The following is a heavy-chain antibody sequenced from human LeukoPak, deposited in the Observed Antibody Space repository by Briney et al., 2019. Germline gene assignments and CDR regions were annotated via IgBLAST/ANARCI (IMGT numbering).Heavy chain of an antibody. V-gene: IGHV1-24*01. CDR2: SDPKDKT. J-gene: IGHJ5*02. CDR3: AIRRLAVASAPFDH. CDR1: GRTLSQFS. Sequence: ASVKVSCKVSGRTLSQFSLQWVRQVPGKGLEWLGGSDPKDKTFYAQNFQGRVTLTEVTSTDTAHMELSSLIFEDSALYYCAIRRLAVASAPFDHWGQGTLVTVSS. D-gene: IGHD6-19*01.